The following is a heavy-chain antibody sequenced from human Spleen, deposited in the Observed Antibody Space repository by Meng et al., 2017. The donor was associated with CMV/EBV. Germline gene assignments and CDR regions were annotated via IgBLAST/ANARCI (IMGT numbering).Heavy chain of an antibody. J-gene: IGHJ6*02. D-gene: IGHD1-14*01. CDR1: GYSFGSYD. CDR3: ARALTPSYYYYGMDV. Sequence: SVKVSCKTSGYSFGSYDINWVRQAPGQGLEWMGGIIPILGIANYAQKFQGRVTITADKSTSTAYMELSSLRSEDTAVYYCARALTPSYYYYGMDVWGQGTTVTVSS. CDR2: IIPILGIA. V-gene: IGHV1-69*10.